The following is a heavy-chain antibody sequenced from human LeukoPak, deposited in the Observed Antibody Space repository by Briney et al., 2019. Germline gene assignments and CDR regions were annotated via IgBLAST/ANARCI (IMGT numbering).Heavy chain of an antibody. J-gene: IGHJ6*03. V-gene: IGHV1-2*02. Sequence: ASVKVSCKASGYTFTGYYMHWVRQAPGQGLECVGWINPNSGGTNYAQKFQGRVTMTRDTSISTAYMEVSRLTSDDTAVYYCARSETGTTLYYYYMDVWGTGTTVTVSS. CDR1: GYTFTGYY. CDR3: ARSETGTTLYYYYMDV. D-gene: IGHD1-1*01. CDR2: INPNSGGT.